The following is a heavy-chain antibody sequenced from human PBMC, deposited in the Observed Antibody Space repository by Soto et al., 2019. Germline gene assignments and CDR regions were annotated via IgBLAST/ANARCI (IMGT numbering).Heavy chain of an antibody. CDR3: AREENCSGGTCYSEYFHR. V-gene: IGHV1-46*01. D-gene: IGHD2-15*01. CDR1: GYLFTAYS. Sequence: GASVKVSCKASGYLFTAYSMHWVRLAPGQGLEWMGVVNPSGGGTKYAQNFQGRVTMTRDTSTTTIYMELSSLRSDDTAIYYCAREENCSGGTCYSEYFHRWGQGTLVTVSS. J-gene: IGHJ1*01. CDR2: VNPSGGGT.